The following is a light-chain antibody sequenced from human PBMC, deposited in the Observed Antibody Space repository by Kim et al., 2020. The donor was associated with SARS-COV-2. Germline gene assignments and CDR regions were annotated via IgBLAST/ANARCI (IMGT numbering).Light chain of an antibody. V-gene: IGKV1-39*01. CDR1: QRISSY. CDR3: QQTYSTPAT. CDR2: AAS. Sequence: DIQMTQSPSSLSASVGDRVTITCRAAQRISSYLNWYQYQPGRAPKLLISAASSLQSGVPSRFSGSLSGTEFTLTIHSLQPEDCATYYCQQTYSTPATFGQGTKLEIK. J-gene: IGKJ2*01.